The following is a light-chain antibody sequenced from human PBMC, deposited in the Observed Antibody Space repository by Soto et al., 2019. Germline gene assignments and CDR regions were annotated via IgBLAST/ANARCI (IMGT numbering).Light chain of an antibody. CDR2: TAS. V-gene: IGKV3-20*01. CDR1: HSVGSSY. J-gene: IGKJ1*01. Sequence: EIVLTHSPGTLSLSPGERATLSCRATHSVGSSYLAWYQQKPGQAPRFLIYTASSRASGIQDRFSGSGSGTDFTLTISRVEAEDFGVYYCMQYANWPWTFGQGTKVDIK. CDR3: MQYANWPWT.